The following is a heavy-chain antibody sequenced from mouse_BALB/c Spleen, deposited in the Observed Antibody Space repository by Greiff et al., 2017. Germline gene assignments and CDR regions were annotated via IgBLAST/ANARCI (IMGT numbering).Heavy chain of an antibody. D-gene: IGHD3-2*01. CDR2: LNPGSGGT. CDR3: AMRQLGLRAMDY. Sequence: QVQLKESGAELVRPGTSVKVSCKASGYAFTNYLIEWVKQRPGQGLEWIGVLNPGSGGTNYNEKFKGKATLTADKSSSTAYMQLSSLTSDDSAVYFCAMRQLGLRAMDYWGQGTSVTVSS. CDR1: GYAFTNYL. V-gene: IGHV1-54*01. J-gene: IGHJ4*01.